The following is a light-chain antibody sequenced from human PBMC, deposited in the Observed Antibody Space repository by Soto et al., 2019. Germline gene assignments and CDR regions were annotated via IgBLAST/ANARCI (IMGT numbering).Light chain of an antibody. CDR1: SSDVGGYNY. Sequence: QSVLTQPPSASGSPGQSVTISCTGTSSDVGGYNYVSWYQQHPGKAPKLMIYEVSKRPSGVPDRFSGSKSGNTASLTVSGLQAEDEADYHCSSYAGSILYVFGTGTKVTVL. CDR3: SSYAGSILYV. CDR2: EVS. J-gene: IGLJ1*01. V-gene: IGLV2-8*01.